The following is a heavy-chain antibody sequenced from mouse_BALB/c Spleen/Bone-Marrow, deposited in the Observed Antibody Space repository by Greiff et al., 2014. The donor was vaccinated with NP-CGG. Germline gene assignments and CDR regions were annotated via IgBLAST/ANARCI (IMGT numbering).Heavy chain of an antibody. D-gene: IGHD3-1*01. CDR2: ISSGGSYT. J-gene: IGHJ2*01. Sequence: VQLKESGGGLVKPGGSLKLSCAASGFTFSSYAMSWGCQSPEKRLEWVAEISSGGSYTYYPDTVTGRFTISRDNAKNTLYLEMSSLRSEDTAMCYCARDSSGYFDYWGQGTTLTVSS. CDR3: ARDSSGYFDY. V-gene: IGHV5-9-4*01. CDR1: GFTFSSYA.